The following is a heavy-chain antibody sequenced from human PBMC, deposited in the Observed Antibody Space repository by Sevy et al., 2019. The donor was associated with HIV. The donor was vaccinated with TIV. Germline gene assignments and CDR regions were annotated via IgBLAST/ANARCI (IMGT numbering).Heavy chain of an antibody. V-gene: IGHV3-7*01. J-gene: IGHJ4*02. CDR2: INQDGGEK. D-gene: IGHD1-26*01. Sequence: GGSLRLSCAVSGFTFSNYWMSWVRQAPGKGLECVANINQDGGEKYYLDSVKGRFFVSRDNAKNSLYLQMDSLRAEDTAVYYCAREQLAGAKPDYFDYWGQGTRVTVS. CDR3: AREQLAGAKPDYFDY. CDR1: GFTFSNYW.